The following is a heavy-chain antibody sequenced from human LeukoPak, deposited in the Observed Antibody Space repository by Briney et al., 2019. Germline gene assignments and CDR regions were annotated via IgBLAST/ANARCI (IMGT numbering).Heavy chain of an antibody. CDR1: GFTFSSYE. CDR3: AELGITMIGGV. J-gene: IGHJ6*04. CDR2: ISNSGSIL. Sequence: GGSLRLSCAASGFTFSSYEMNWVRQAPGKRPEWVSYISNSGSILYYADSVRGRFTISRDNAKNSLYLQMNSLRAEDTAVYYCAELGITMIGGVWGKGTTVTISS. D-gene: IGHD3-10*02. V-gene: IGHV3-48*03.